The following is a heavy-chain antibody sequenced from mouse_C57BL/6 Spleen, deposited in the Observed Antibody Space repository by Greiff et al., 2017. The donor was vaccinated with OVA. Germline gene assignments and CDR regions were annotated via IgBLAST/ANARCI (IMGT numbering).Heavy chain of an antibody. V-gene: IGHV1-62-3*01. CDR3: ARSLGYAYAMDY. CDR1: GYTFTSYW. Sequence: QQSRTASGYTFTSYWMHWVKQRPVRGREWIGRLDPNSGGTQYNEKFKSKATLTVDKPSSTAYMQLSSLTYEDSAVYYCARSLGYAYAMDYWGQGTSVTVSS. CDR2: LDPNSGGT. D-gene: IGHD2-2*01. J-gene: IGHJ4*01.